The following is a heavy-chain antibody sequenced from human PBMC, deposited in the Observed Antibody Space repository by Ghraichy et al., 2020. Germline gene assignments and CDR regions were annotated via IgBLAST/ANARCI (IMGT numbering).Heavy chain of an antibody. D-gene: IGHD4-17*01. CDR3: ARRSGRLMVTTPFDY. Sequence: SETLSLTCSVPGGSVSSVGDYWSWIRQPPGKGLEWIGNIYYSGSTNYNPSLRSRVNISVDTSKNQFSLKLTSVSAADMGVYYCARRSGRLMVTTPFDYWGQGTLVTVSS. CDR2: IYYSGST. J-gene: IGHJ4*02. V-gene: IGHV4-61*08. CDR1: GGSVSSVGDY.